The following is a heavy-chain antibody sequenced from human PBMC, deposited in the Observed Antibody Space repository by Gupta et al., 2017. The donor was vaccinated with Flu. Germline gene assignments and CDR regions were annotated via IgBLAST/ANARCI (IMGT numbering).Heavy chain of an antibody. CDR2: ISSSGSIR. D-gene: IGHD1-7*01. J-gene: IGHJ5*02. CDR3: ARPRSVTGTGTLFDP. Sequence: QAPGNVLEWVSYISSSGSIRHYADSVKGRFTISRDNSKNSLYLQMDSLRVEDTAVYYCARPRSVTGTGTLFDPWGQGTLVTVSS. V-gene: IGHV3-48*03.